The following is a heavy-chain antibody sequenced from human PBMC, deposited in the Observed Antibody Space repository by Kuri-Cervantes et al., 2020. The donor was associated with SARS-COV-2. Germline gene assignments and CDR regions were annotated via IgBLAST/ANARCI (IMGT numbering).Heavy chain of an antibody. CDR1: GYTFTGYY. D-gene: IGHD2-21*02. CDR3: ARADPPLAYCGGDCRLFDY. J-gene: IGHJ4*02. CDR2: INPNSGGT. V-gene: IGHV1-2*02. Sequence: ASVKVSCKASGYTFTGYYMHWVRQAPGQGLEWMGWINPNSGGTKYAQKFQGRVTMTRDTSISTAYMELSRLRSDDTAVYYCARADPPLAYCGGDCRLFDYWGQGTLVTVSS.